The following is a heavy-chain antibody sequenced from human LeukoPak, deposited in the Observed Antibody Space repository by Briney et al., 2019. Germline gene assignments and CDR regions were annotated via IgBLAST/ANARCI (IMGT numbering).Heavy chain of an antibody. V-gene: IGHV1-69*05. D-gene: IGHD6-19*01. J-gene: IGHJ3*02. CDR1: GGTFSSYA. Sequence: SVKVSCKASGGTFSSYAISWVRQAPGQGLEWMGRIIPIFGTANYAQKFQGRVTITTDESTSTAYMELSSLRSEDTAVYYCARMSVAGNKVAFDIWGQGTMVTVSS. CDR2: IIPIFGTA. CDR3: ARMSVAGNKVAFDI.